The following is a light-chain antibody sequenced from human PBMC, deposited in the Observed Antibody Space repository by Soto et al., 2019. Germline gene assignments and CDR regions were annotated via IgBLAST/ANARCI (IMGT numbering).Light chain of an antibody. Sequence: EIVMTQSPATLYVSPGERATLSCRASQSVRSNLAWYQQKPGQAPRLLIYGASTRATGIPARFSGSGSGTEFTLTISSLQSEDFAVYYCQQYDNWHLFTFGPGTKVDIK. J-gene: IGKJ3*01. CDR2: GAS. CDR1: QSVRSN. V-gene: IGKV3-15*01. CDR3: QQYDNWHLFT.